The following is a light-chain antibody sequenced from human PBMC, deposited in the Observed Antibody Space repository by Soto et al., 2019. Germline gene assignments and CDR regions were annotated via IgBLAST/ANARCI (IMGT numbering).Light chain of an antibody. CDR1: SSDVGGYNY. CDR2: EVS. J-gene: IGLJ1*01. V-gene: IGLV2-8*01. CDR3: SSYAGSNNFV. Sequence: QSALPQPPSASESPGQSVTISCTGTSSDVGGYNYVSWYQQHPGKAPKLMIYEVSKRPSGVPDRFSGSKSGNTASLTVSGLQAEDEADYYCSSYAGSNNFVFGSGTTVTVL.